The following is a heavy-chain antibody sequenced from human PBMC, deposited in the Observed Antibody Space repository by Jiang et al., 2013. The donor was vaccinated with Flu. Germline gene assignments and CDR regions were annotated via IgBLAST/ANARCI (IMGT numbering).Heavy chain of an antibody. CDR3: ARGPPXYYDSSAYYPSWFDP. CDR2: IILFAGTS. J-gene: IGHJ5*02. CDR1: GGTFSSYA. Sequence: SGAEVRKPGSSVKVSCKASGGTFSSYAISWVRQAPGQGLEWMGGIILFAGTSSYAQKFQGRVTISADKSTSTVYMDMSNLNSEDTAVYFCARGPPXYYDSSAYYPSWFDPWGQGTLLTVSS. V-gene: IGHV1-69*06. D-gene: IGHD3-22*01.